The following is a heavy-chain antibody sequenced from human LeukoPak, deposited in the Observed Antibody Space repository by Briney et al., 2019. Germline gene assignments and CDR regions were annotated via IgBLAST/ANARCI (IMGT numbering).Heavy chain of an antibody. J-gene: IGHJ4*02. Sequence: SETLSLTCAVYGGSFSGYYWSWIRQSPGKGLEWIGEINHSGSTNYNPSLKSRVTISVDTSKNQFSLKLSSVTAADTAVYYCARHPMVRGIDYWGQGTLVTVSS. CDR3: ARHPMVRGIDY. CDR2: INHSGST. D-gene: IGHD3-10*01. V-gene: IGHV4-34*01. CDR1: GGSFSGYY.